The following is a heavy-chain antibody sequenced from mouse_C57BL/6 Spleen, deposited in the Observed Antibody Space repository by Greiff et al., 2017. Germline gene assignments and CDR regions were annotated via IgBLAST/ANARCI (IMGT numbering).Heavy chain of an antibody. CDR2: IDPETGGT. Sequence: VQLQQSGAELVRPGASVTLSCKASGYTFTDYEMHWVKQTPVHGLEWIGAIDPETGGTYYNQKFKGKAILTADKSSSTAYMELRSLTSEDSAVYYCTRRGAQATFDYWGQGTTLTVSS. V-gene: IGHV1-15*01. CDR3: TRRGAQATFDY. J-gene: IGHJ2*01. CDR1: GYTFTDYE. D-gene: IGHD3-2*02.